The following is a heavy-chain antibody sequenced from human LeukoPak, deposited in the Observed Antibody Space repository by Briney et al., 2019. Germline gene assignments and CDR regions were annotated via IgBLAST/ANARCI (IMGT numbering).Heavy chain of an antibody. CDR3: ARGGSYSLAIGY. D-gene: IGHD1-26*01. V-gene: IGHV3-21*01. J-gene: IGHJ4*02. Sequence: GGSLRLSCVASGFTFSDFDMNWVRQAPGKGLEWVSSISTSGSNTYYADSVRGRFTISRHNAKNSLYLQMNSLRAEDTAVYFCARGGSYSLAIGYWGQGTLVTVSS. CDR1: GFTFSDFD. CDR2: ISTSGSNT.